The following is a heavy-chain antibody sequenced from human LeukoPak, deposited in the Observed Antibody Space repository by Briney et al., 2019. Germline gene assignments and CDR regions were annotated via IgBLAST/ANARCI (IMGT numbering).Heavy chain of an antibody. CDR1: GYTFTSYG. Sequence: GVSVKVSCKASGYTFTSYGISWERQAPGQGLEWMGWISAYNGNTYYAQRLQGRVTMTTDTSTSTAYMVLRSLRSDDTAVYYCAREFTVTTGYGMDVWGQGTTVTVSS. D-gene: IGHD4-17*01. J-gene: IGHJ6*02. CDR2: ISAYNGNT. V-gene: IGHV1-18*01. CDR3: AREFTVTTGYGMDV.